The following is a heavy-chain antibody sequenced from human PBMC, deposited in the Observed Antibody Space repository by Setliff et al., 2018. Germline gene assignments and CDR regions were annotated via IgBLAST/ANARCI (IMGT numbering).Heavy chain of an antibody. Sequence: SETLSLTCAVSGGSFSGYYWSWIRQPPGKGLELIGEINHTGSTNYNPSLKSRVTISVDTSKNQFSLRLSSVTAADTAVYYCARGYCNSAGCFFAGWFDPWGQGTLVTVSS. CDR1: GGSFSGYY. J-gene: IGHJ5*02. CDR2: INHTGST. D-gene: IGHD2-2*01. V-gene: IGHV4-34*01. CDR3: ARGYCNSAGCFFAGWFDP.